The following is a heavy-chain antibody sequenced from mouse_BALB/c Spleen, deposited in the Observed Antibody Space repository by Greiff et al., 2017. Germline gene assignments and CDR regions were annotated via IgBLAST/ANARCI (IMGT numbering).Heavy chain of an antibody. D-gene: IGHD1-2*01. V-gene: IGHV2-9*02. J-gene: IGHJ2*01. CDR3: ARGGLSSGYGSFDY. CDR1: GFSLTSCG. CDR2: IWAGGST. Sequence: VMLVESGPGLVAPSQSLSITCTVSGFSLTSCGVHWVRQPPGKGLEWLGVIWAGGSTNYNSALMSRLSISKDNSKSQVFLKMNSLQTDDTAMYYCARGGLSSGYGSFDYWGQGNTLTVSS.